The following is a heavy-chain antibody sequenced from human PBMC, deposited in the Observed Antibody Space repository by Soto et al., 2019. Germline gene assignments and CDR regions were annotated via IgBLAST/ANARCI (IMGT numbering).Heavy chain of an antibody. CDR2: ISSRSDYI. CDR1: GFTFSDYS. J-gene: IGHJ6*02. Sequence: EVQLVESGGGLVKPGGSLRLSCAASGFTFSDYSMNWVRQGPGKGLEWVSSISSRSDYIFYADSVQGRFTISRDNAKNALYLQMIRLRAECTAVYYCTRGGTAMVLGPLGAGMDVWGQGTTVTVSS. D-gene: IGHD5-18*01. CDR3: TRGGTAMVLGPLGAGMDV. V-gene: IGHV3-21*01.